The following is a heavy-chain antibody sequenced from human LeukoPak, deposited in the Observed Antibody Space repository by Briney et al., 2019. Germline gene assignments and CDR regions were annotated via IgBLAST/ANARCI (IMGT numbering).Heavy chain of an antibody. Sequence: SETLSLTCAVYGGSFSGYYWSWIRQPPGEGLEWIGEINHSGSTNYNPSLKSRVTISVDTSKNQFSLKLSSVTAADTAVYYCARGVMIVVVITLYNWFDPWGQGTLVTVSS. J-gene: IGHJ5*02. D-gene: IGHD3-22*01. V-gene: IGHV4-34*01. CDR3: ARGVMIVVVITLYNWFDP. CDR1: GGSFSGYY. CDR2: INHSGST.